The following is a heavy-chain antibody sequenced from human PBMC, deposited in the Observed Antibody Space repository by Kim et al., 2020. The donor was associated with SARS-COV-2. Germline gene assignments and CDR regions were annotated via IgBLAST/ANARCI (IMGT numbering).Heavy chain of an antibody. J-gene: IGHJ4*02. CDR2: ISGSGDRT. CDR1: GFIFSNYA. V-gene: IGHV3-23*01. Sequence: GGSLRLSWAGSGFIFSNYAVSWVRQAPGKGLEWVSAISGSGDRTFYTDSVRGRVTISRDNSKNTVYLQLNGLRVEDAAVYYCAKHWGSGTYYNYFDYWGQGSLVTVSS. D-gene: IGHD3-10*01. CDR3: AKHWGSGTYYNYFDY.